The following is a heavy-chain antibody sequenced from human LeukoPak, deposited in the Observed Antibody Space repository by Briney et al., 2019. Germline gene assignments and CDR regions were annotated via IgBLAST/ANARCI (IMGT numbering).Heavy chain of an antibody. Sequence: GESLKISCKGPGYSFTSYWIGWVRQMPGKGLEWMGIIYPGDSDTRYSPSFQGQVTISADKSISTAYLQWSSLKASDTAMYYCARGDPPPGEDYYMDVWGKGTTVTVSS. V-gene: IGHV5-51*01. CDR1: GYSFTSYW. CDR2: IYPGDSDT. J-gene: IGHJ6*03. CDR3: ARGDPPPGEDYYMDV. D-gene: IGHD3-10*01.